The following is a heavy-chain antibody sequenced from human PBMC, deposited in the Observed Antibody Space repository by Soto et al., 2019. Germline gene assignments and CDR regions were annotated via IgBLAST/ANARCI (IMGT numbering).Heavy chain of an antibody. J-gene: IGHJ6*02. CDR3: ARDGQRYSSGWGMDV. D-gene: IGHD6-19*01. CDR2: INSDGSST. CDR1: GFTFSNYW. V-gene: IGHV3-74*01. Sequence: GGSLRLSCAASGFTFSNYWMHWVRQAPGKGLVWVSRINSDGSSTNYADSVKGRFTISRDNAKNTLYLQMNSLRGEDTAVYHCARDGQRYSSGWGMDVWGQGTTVTVSS.